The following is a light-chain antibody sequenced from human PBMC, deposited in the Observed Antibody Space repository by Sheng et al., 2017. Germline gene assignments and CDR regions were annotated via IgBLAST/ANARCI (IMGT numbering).Light chain of an antibody. Sequence: PGERATLSCRASQSVSSNFFARYQQKPGQAPRLLIYHASTRATDVPDRFSGSGSGTDFTLTISRLEPEDFAVYYCQQYERSPGTFGPGTKVDIK. J-gene: IGKJ3*01. CDR1: QSVSSNF. V-gene: IGKV3-20*01. CDR2: HAS. CDR3: QQYERSPGT.